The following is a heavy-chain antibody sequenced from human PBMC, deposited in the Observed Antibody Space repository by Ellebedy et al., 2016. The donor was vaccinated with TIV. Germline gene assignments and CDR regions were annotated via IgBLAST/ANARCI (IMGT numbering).Heavy chain of an antibody. CDR1: GGSISSSSYY. CDR3: AVGSGWYIYYFDY. Sequence: SETLSLTXTVSGGSISSSSYYWGWIRQPPGKGLEWIGSIYYSGSTYYNPSLKSRVTISVDTSKNQFSLKLSSVTAADTAVYYCAVGSGWYIYYFDYWGQGTLVTVSS. V-gene: IGHV4-39*01. D-gene: IGHD6-19*01. J-gene: IGHJ4*02. CDR2: IYYSGST.